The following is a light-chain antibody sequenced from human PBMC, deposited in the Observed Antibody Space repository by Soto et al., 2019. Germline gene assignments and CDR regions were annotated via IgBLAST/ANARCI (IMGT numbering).Light chain of an antibody. CDR3: XXXXXXXPLS. CDR2: DAS. CDR1: QSVGSY. J-gene: IGKJ4*01. V-gene: IGKV3-11*02. Sequence: EIVVTQSPATLSLSPGERATLSCRTSQSVGSYLAWYQKKPGKAPRLLIYDASNRATGIPARFSGSGSGRDFTLTISSLEPXXXXXXXXXXXXXXXPLSFGGGTQVEIK.